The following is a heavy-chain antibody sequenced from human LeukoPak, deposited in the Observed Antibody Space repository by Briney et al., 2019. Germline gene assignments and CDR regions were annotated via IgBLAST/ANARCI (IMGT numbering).Heavy chain of an antibody. Sequence: GGSLRLSCAASGFTVSNYGIHWVRQAPGKGLERVAAISYDGSNTYYADSVKGRFTISRDNSKNTVYLQMDSLRTEDTALYYCATGRGGGGAYVYAYWGQGTLVTVSS. CDR3: ATGRGGGGAYVYAY. J-gene: IGHJ4*02. CDR1: GFTVSNYG. D-gene: IGHD5-12*01. V-gene: IGHV3-30*03. CDR2: ISYDGSNT.